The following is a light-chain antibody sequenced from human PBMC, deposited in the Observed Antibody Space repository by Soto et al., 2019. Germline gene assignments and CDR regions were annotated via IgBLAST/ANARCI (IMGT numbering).Light chain of an antibody. Sequence: QSVLTQPPSASGTPGQRVTISCSGRSSNIGSNTVNWYQQLPGTAPKLLIYSNNQRPSGVPDRFSGAKSGTSASLAISGRQSEDEADYYCAAWDDSLSGVLFGGGTKLTVL. J-gene: IGLJ2*01. CDR1: SSNIGSNT. CDR2: SNN. CDR3: AAWDDSLSGVL. V-gene: IGLV1-44*01.